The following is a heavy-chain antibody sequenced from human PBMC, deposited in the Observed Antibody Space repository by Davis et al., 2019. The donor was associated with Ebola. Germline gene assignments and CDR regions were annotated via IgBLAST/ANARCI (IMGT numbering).Heavy chain of an antibody. Sequence: AASVKVSCKASGYTFTSYAMHWVRQAPGQRLEWMGWINAGNGNTKYSQKFQGRVTMTRDTSTSTVYMELSSLRSEDTAVYYCARDYYGSGSYSPYFDYWGQGTLVTVSS. J-gene: IGHJ4*02. CDR1: GYTFTSYA. CDR3: ARDYYGSGSYSPYFDY. CDR2: INAGNGNT. V-gene: IGHV1-3*01. D-gene: IGHD3-10*01.